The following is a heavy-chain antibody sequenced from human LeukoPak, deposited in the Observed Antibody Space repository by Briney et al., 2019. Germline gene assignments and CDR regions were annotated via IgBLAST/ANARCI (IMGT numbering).Heavy chain of an antibody. CDR1: GGSISSSSYY. J-gene: IGHJ6*03. D-gene: IGHD6-13*01. CDR3: ARDRDSSSWYYYYYYMDV. V-gene: IGHV4-39*07. CDR2: IYYSGST. Sequence: SETLSLTCTVSGGSISSSSYYWRWIRQPPGKGLEWIGSIYYSGSTYYNPSLKSRVTISVDTSKNQFSLKLSSVTAADTAVYYCARDRDSSSWYYYYYYMDVWGKGTTVTVSS.